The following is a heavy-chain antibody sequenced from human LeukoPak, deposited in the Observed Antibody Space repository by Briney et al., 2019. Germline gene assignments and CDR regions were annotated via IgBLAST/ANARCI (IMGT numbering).Heavy chain of an antibody. CDR2: IYYSGST. CDR3: AREGQGWLLYDY. J-gene: IGHJ4*02. D-gene: IGHD2-2*02. CDR1: GGSISSGDYY. V-gene: IGHV4-30-4*08. Sequence: SETLSLTCTVSGGSISSGDYYWSWIRQPPGKGLEWIGYIYYSGSTYYNPSLKSRVTISVDTSKNQFSLKLSSVTAADTAVYYRAREGQGWLLYDYWGQGTLVTVSS.